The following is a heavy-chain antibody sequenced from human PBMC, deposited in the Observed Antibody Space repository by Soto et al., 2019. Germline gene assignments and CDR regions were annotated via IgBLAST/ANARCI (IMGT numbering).Heavy chain of an antibody. Sequence: QVQLVQSGAEVKKPGASVKVSCKASGYIFTTYAMHWLRQAPGQRLEWMGWINTVNGNTKYSQKFQGRVTITSDTSANTAYMDLSSLISEDMAVYYCTRDRGRDYGDHFDYWGQGTLVTVSS. CDR2: INTVNGNT. V-gene: IGHV1-3*04. CDR1: GYIFTTYA. CDR3: TRDRGRDYGDHFDY. J-gene: IGHJ4*02. D-gene: IGHD4-17*01.